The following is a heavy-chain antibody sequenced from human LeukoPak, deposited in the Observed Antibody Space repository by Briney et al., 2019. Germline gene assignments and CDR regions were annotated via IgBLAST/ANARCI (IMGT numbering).Heavy chain of an antibody. J-gene: IGHJ4*02. CDR3: ARAPQIGFSGFDKNY. CDR2: INSDGSRI. Sequence: PGGSLRLFCAASGFTLSDYWMHWVRQAPGKGLVWVSRINSDGSRIIYADSVKGRFTISRDNAKNTVYLQMNSLRADDTAVYFCARAPQIGFSGFDKNYWGQGTLVTVSS. D-gene: IGHD5-12*01. V-gene: IGHV3-74*01. CDR1: GFTLSDYW.